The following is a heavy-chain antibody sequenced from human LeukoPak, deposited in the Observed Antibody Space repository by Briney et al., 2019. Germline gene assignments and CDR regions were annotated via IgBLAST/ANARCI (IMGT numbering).Heavy chain of an antibody. CDR2: ISNSGTT. J-gene: IGHJ5*01. Sequence: SETLSLTCTVSGGSINDYYWTWIRQAPGKGLEWLGYISNSGTTDYNPSLKSRVTMSVDTSKNEFSLKVTSVTAADTAMYYCARVLRGAVTSNCFDSWGQGTLVTVSS. D-gene: IGHD4-17*01. CDR3: ARVLRGAVTSNCFDS. V-gene: IGHV4-59*01. CDR1: GGSINDYY.